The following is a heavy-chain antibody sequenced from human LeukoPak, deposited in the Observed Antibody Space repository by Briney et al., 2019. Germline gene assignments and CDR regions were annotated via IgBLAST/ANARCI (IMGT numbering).Heavy chain of an antibody. V-gene: IGHV4-39*07. CDR1: GGSISSSSYY. J-gene: IGHJ6*03. CDR2: IYYSGST. Sequence: PSETLSLTCTVSGGSISSSSYYWGWIRQPPGKGLEWIGSIYYSGSTYYNPSLKSRVTISVDTSKNQFSPKLSSVTAADTAVYYCARADSSSWYQSPYYYYYYMDVWGKGTTVTVSS. D-gene: IGHD6-13*01. CDR3: ARADSSSWYQSPYYYYYYMDV.